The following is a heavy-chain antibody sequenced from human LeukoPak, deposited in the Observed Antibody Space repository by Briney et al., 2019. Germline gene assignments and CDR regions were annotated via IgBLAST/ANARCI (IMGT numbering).Heavy chain of an antibody. D-gene: IGHD2-15*01. J-gene: IGHJ6*03. CDR3: ARSVVVVVAATPYYYYYMDV. Sequence: ASVKVSCKASGYTFTGYYMHWVRQAPGQAPGQGLEWMGRINPNSGGTNYAQKFQGRVTMTRDTSISTAYMELSRLRSDDTAVYYCARSVVVVVAATPYYYYYMDVWGKGTTVTVSS. V-gene: IGHV1-2*06. CDR2: INPNSGGT. CDR1: GYTFTGYY.